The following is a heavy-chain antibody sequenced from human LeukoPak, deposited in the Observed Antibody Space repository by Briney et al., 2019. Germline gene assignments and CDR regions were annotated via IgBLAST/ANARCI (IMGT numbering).Heavy chain of an antibody. J-gene: IGHJ4*02. Sequence: GGSLRLSCAASGFTFSSYWMHWVRHAPGKGLVWVSRINSDGSSTSYADSVKGRFTISRDNAKNTLYLQMNSLRAEDTAVYYCARGHSSGWYYFDYWGQGTLVTVSS. CDR3: ARGHSSGWYYFDY. V-gene: IGHV3-74*01. CDR1: GFTFSSYW. CDR2: INSDGSST. D-gene: IGHD6-19*01.